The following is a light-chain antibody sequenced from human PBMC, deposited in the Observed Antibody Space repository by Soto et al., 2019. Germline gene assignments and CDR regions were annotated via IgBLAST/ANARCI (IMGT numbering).Light chain of an antibody. CDR3: QQYSNWPIT. V-gene: IGKV3-15*01. J-gene: IGKJ3*01. CDR1: QSVSSN. Sequence: EIVMTQSPATLSVSPGERATLSCRASQSVSSNLAWYQQKPGQAPRLLIYGASTRATVIPARFSGSGSGTEFTLTISSLQSEHFAVYYCQQYSNWPITFGPGTKVDIK. CDR2: GAS.